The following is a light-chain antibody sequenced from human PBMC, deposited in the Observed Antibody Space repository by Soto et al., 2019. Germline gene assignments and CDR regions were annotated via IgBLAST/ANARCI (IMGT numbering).Light chain of an antibody. CDR1: QTVSRS. J-gene: IGKJ1*01. CDR3: QQSYSTPVT. V-gene: IGKV1-39*01. CDR2: GAS. Sequence: DIQMTQSPSSLYASVGDRVTITCRAGQTVSRSLNWYPQKPGKAPNLLSYGASSLQRGVPERFRDSGSRTDFTLAIRSLQPDDFATYYWQQSYSTPVTFGLGTKGEVK.